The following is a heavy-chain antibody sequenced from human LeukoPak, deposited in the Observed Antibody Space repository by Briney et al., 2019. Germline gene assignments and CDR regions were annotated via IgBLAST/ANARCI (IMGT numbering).Heavy chain of an antibody. CDR2: ISAYNGNT. D-gene: IGHD2/OR15-2a*01. J-gene: IGHJ5*02. Sequence: ASVKVSCKASGYTFTSYGFSWVRQAPGQGLEWMGWISAYNGNTNYAQKLQGRVTMTTDTSTRTAYMEMRSLRSDDTAVYYCARGGLGAPSTSNWFDPWGQGTLVTVSS. CDR1: GYTFTSYG. CDR3: ARGGLGAPSTSNWFDP. V-gene: IGHV1-18*01.